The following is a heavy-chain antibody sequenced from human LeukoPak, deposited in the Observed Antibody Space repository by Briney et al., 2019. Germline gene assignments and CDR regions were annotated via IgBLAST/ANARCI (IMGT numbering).Heavy chain of an antibody. CDR2: INHSGRT. CDR1: GGSFSGYY. Sequence: SETLSLTCAVYGGSFSGYYWTWIHQPPGKGPEWIGEINHSGRTNYNPSLKSRVTISVDTSKNQFSLKVSSVTAADTAVYYCARGPSERYYESSGYYYFDYWGQGSLVTVSS. CDR3: ARGPSERYYESSGYYYFDY. D-gene: IGHD3-22*01. V-gene: IGHV4-34*01. J-gene: IGHJ4*02.